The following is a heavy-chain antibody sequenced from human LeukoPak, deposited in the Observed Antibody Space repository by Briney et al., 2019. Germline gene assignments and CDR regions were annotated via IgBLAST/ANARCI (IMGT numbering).Heavy chain of an antibody. J-gene: IGHJ2*01. CDR3: ARDRTIFGVVMRWYFDL. CDR2: IYHSGST. D-gene: IGHD3-3*01. Sequence: SETLSLTCTVSGYSISSGYYWGWIRQPPGKGLEWIGSIYHSGSTYYNPSLKSRVTISVDTSKNQFSLKLSSVTAADTAVYYCARDRTIFGVVMRWYFDLWGRGTLVTVSS. CDR1: GYSISSGYY. V-gene: IGHV4-38-2*02.